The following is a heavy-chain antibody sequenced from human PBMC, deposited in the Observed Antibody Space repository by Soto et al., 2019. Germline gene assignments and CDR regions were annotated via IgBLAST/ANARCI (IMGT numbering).Heavy chain of an antibody. D-gene: IGHD3-9*01. Sequence: ASVKVSCKASGYTFTSYYMHWVRQAPGQGLEWMGIINPIGSSSSYTNYTDSVKGRFTISRDSAKNSLYLQMNSLRAEDTAVYYCARDADILTGSDAFDIWGQGTMVTVSS. J-gene: IGHJ3*02. CDR1: GYTFTSYY. V-gene: IGHV1-46*04. CDR3: ARDADILTGSDAFDI. CDR2: INPIGSSSSYT.